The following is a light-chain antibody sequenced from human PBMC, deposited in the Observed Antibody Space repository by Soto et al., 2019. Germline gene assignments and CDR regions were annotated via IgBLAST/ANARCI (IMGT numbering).Light chain of an antibody. Sequence: DIPMTQTPSILSASVGDRVILTCRASQSIGNWLAWYQQKPGKAPKLLIYKASTLESGVPTRFSGSESGTDFTLTIRSLQPEDFATYYGQQYNSYVFGPGTKVDI. CDR3: QQYNSYV. CDR1: QSIGNW. V-gene: IGKV1-5*03. CDR2: KAS. J-gene: IGKJ3*01.